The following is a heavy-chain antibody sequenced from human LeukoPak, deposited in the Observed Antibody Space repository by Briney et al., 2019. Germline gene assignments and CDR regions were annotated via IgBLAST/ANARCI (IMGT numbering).Heavy chain of an antibody. V-gene: IGHV3-15*01. Sequence: GGSLRLSCAASGFTFSNTWMNWVRQAPGKGLEWVGRIQSKTDGWTTEYAAPVKGRFTISRDDSKTTLYLQMNSLKTEDTAVYYCATLTVRGVINIWGQGTLVTVSS. D-gene: IGHD3-10*01. CDR1: GFTFSNTW. CDR2: IQSKTDGWTT. CDR3: ATLTVRGVINI. J-gene: IGHJ4*02.